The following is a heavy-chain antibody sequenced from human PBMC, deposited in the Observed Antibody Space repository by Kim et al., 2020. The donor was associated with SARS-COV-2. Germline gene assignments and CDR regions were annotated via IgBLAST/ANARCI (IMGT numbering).Heavy chain of an antibody. CDR3: AKDIVTFGGVILSYFDY. D-gene: IGHD3-16*01. Sequence: GGSLRLSCAASGFTFDDYAMHWVRQAPGKGLEWVSLISGDGGSTYYADSVKGRFTISRDNSKNSLYLQMNSLRTEDTALYYCAKDIVTFGGVILSYFDYWGQGTLVTVSS. J-gene: IGHJ4*02. CDR1: GFTFDDYA. V-gene: IGHV3-43*02. CDR2: ISGDGGST.